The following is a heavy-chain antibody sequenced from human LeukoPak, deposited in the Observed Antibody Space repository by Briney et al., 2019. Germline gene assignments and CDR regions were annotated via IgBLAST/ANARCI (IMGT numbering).Heavy chain of an antibody. CDR1: GYTFTGYY. J-gene: IGHJ6*03. CDR3: ARDDSSSSGYYYYYMDV. V-gene: IGHV1-2*06. Sequence: GASVKVSCKASGYTFTGYYMHWVRQAPGQGLEWMGRINPNSGGTNYAQKFQGRVTMTRDTSISTAYMELSRLRSDDTAVYYCARDDSSSSGYYYYYMDVSRKGTTVTVSS. D-gene: IGHD6-6*01. CDR2: INPNSGGT.